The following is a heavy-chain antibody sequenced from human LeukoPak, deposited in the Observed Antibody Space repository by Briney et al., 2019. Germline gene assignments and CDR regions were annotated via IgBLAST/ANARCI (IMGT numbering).Heavy chain of an antibody. CDR3: ARGEQQLGPYYYYMDV. V-gene: IGHV1-2*02. CDR2: INPNSGGT. Sequence: ASVKVSCKASGYTFTGYYMHWVRQAPGQGLEWMGWINPNSGGTNYAQKFQGRVTMTRDTSISTAYMELSRLRSDDTAVYYCARGEQQLGPYYYYMDVWAKGPRSPSP. D-gene: IGHD6-13*01. J-gene: IGHJ6*03. CDR1: GYTFTGYY.